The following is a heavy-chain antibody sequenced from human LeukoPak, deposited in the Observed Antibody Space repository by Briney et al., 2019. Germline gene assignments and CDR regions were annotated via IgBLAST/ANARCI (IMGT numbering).Heavy chain of an antibody. CDR3: ARHYSNDHTLFDF. Sequence: GESLRISCKVSGYSFSTYWITWVRQMPGGALEWMGRIRPSDSEPNYSPSFQGHVTISADRSINTVYLQWSSLMASDTAIYFCARHYSNDHTLFDFWGQGALVTVST. D-gene: IGHD2-21*01. V-gene: IGHV5-10-1*01. CDR1: GYSFSTYW. J-gene: IGHJ4*02. CDR2: IRPSDSEP.